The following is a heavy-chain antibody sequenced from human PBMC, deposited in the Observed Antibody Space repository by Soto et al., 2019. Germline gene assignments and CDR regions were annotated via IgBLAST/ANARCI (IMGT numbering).Heavy chain of an antibody. CDR3: ARDLTVVATIGYFDY. V-gene: IGHV3-7*01. J-gene: IGHJ4*02. CDR2: IKQDGSEK. D-gene: IGHD5-12*01. CDR1: GFTFSSYW. Sequence: PGGSLRLSCAASGFTFSSYWMSWVRQAPGEGLEWVANIKQDGSEKYYVDSVKGRFTISRDNAKNSLYLQMNSLRAEDTAVYYCARDLTVVATIGYFDYWGQGTLVTVSS.